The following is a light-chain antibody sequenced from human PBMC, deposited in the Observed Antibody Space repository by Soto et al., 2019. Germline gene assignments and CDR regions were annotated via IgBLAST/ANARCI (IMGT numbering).Light chain of an antibody. CDR1: QSVTSH. CDR3: QQRINWPPWT. Sequence: EIELLQAPAAPFLYTGERATVSCRASQSVTSHLAWYQQKPGQATRLLIYDASNRATGIPARFSGSGSGTDFTLTISSLVPEDSAVYHCQQRINWPPWTFAQGTKVDIK. J-gene: IGKJ1*01. V-gene: IGKV3-11*01. CDR2: DAS.